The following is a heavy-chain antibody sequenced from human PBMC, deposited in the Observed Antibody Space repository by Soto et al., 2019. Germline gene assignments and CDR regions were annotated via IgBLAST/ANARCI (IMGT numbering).Heavy chain of an antibody. Sequence: PGGSLRLSCAASGFTFSSYAMSWVRQAPGKGLEWVSAISGSGGSTYYADSVKGRFTISRDNSKNTLYLQMNSLRAEDTAVYYCAKDLDYGGNSGYYYGMDVWGQGTTVTVSS. D-gene: IGHD4-17*01. V-gene: IGHV3-23*01. CDR1: GFTFSSYA. J-gene: IGHJ6*02. CDR3: AKDLDYGGNSGYYYGMDV. CDR2: ISGSGGST.